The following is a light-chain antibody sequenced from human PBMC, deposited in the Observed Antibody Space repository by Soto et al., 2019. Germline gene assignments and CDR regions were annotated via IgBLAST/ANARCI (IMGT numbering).Light chain of an antibody. CDR3: SSYTSSPSYV. CDR2: DVS. Sequence: QSALTQPASVSGSPGQSITISCTGTSSDVGGYNYVSWYQQHPGKAPKLMIYDVSTRPSGVSNRFSGSKSGNTASLTISGLQAEDEADYYCSSYTSSPSYVFGTGTKVTVL. V-gene: IGLV2-14*01. CDR1: SSDVGGYNY. J-gene: IGLJ1*01.